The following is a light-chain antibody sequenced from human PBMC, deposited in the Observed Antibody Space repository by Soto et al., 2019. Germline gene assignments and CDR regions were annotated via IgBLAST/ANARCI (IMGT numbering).Light chain of an antibody. CDR3: QNYNSAPLT. J-gene: IGKJ4*01. V-gene: IGKV1-27*01. Sequence: DIQMTQSPSSLSASVGDRVSITCRASQGISDSLAWFQHKPGKPPKLPMYAASTLQSGVPSRFSGSGSGTDFILTISSLQPEDVATYYCQNYNSAPLTFVGGTRVEIK. CDR2: AAS. CDR1: QGISDS.